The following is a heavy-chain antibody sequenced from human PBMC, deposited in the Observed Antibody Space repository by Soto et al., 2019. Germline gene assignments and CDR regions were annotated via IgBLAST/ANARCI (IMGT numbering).Heavy chain of an antibody. V-gene: IGHV1-3*01. J-gene: IGHJ4*02. CDR3: ARDTGDGTFDF. D-gene: IGHD7-27*01. CDR2: INAGYGNT. CDR1: GYTFSSYA. Sequence: QVHLVQSGAEVRKPGASVKVSCKASGYTFSSYAMHWVRQAPGQRREWMGWINAGYGNTKSSQKFQDRVTIARETSASTANMELTSLRSEDTAMYYCARDTGDGTFDFWGQGTLVTVSS.